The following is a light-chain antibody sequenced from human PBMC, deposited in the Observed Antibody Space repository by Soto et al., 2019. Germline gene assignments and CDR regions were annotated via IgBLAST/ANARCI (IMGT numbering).Light chain of an antibody. CDR1: HDISDY. J-gene: IGKJ4*01. CDR3: QKYDNVPLT. CDR2: DAS. V-gene: IGKV1-33*01. Sequence: DVQMTPSPSSLSAAVGDRVTITCQASHDISDYLNRYQHKPGEAPNLLIYDASKLEAGVPSRFSGRGSGTDFTFSISSLQPEDIATYYCQKYDNVPLTFGGGTKVEIK.